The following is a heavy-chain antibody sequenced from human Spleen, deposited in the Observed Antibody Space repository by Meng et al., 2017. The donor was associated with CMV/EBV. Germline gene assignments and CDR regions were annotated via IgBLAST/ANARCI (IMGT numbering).Heavy chain of an antibody. Sequence: ASVKVSCKASGYTFTGYYMHWVRQAPGQGLEWMGWVNPSTGGTHYAQKFRGRVTMTRDTSISTSYMELSSLRSDDTAIYYCAREGVEIVATVDYWGQGTLVTVSS. CDR3: AREGVEIVATVDY. D-gene: IGHD5-12*01. V-gene: IGHV1-2*02. CDR1: GYTFTGYY. CDR2: VNPSTGGT. J-gene: IGHJ4*02.